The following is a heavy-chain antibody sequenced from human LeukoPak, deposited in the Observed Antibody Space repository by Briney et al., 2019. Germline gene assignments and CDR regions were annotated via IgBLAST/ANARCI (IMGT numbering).Heavy chain of an antibody. J-gene: IGHJ4*02. Sequence: ASVRVSCKTPGYTFTGYYLHWVRQAPGQRPEWMGRIDPDSGGTHYGQKFQGRVTVTRDTSITTVYMELSGLTSDDMAVYYCARVPGPYTTSRFDFWGQGTLVTVSS. D-gene: IGHD2-2*02. CDR2: IDPDSGGT. V-gene: IGHV1-2*02. CDR3: ARVPGPYTTSRFDF. CDR1: GYTFTGYY.